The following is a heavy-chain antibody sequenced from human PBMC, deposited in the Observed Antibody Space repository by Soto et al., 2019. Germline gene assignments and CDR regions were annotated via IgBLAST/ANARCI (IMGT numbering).Heavy chain of an antibody. CDR3: ARDCCSGGSCPSNGMDV. D-gene: IGHD2-15*01. CDR1: GYTFTGYY. V-gene: IGHV1-2*04. CDR2: INPNSGGT. Sequence: GASVKVSCKASGYTFTGYYMHWVRQAPGQGLEWMGWINPNSGGTNYAQKFQGWVTMTRDTSISTAYMELSRLRSDDTAVYYCARDCCSGGSCPSNGMDVWGLGTTVTVSS. J-gene: IGHJ6*02.